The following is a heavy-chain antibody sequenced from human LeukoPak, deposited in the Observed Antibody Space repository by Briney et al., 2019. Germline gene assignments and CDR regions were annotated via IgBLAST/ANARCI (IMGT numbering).Heavy chain of an antibody. CDR1: GFTFSIYW. Sequence: GGSLTLSCAASGFTFSIYWIYWVRHHQGKGLVWVSRVSGDGNRSTYANSVKGRFTISRDNAKNTVYLQMNSLRAEDTAVYYCARTYCGGDCYGHFQHWGQGTLVTVSS. CDR3: ARTYCGGDCYGHFQH. V-gene: IGHV3-74*01. J-gene: IGHJ1*01. CDR2: VSGDGNRS. D-gene: IGHD2-21*02.